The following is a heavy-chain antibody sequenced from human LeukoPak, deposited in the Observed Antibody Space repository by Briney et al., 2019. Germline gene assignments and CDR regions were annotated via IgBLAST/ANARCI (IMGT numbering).Heavy chain of an antibody. J-gene: IGHJ6*03. CDR2: IIPIFGTA. Sequence: RASVKVSCKASGGTFSSYAISWVRQAPGQGLEWMGGIIPIFGTANYAQKFQGRVTITTDESTSTAYMELSSLRSEDTAVYYCARGMAWLLYSYMDVWGKGTTVTVSS. D-gene: IGHD3-3*01. V-gene: IGHV1-69*05. CDR1: GGTFSSYA. CDR3: ARGMAWLLYSYMDV.